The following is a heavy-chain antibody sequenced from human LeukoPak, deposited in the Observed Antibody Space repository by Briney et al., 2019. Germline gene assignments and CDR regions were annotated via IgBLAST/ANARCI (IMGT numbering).Heavy chain of an antibody. Sequence: GGSLRLSCASSGFTFCDYYMSWIRPAPGKGLEWVSYICSSGSTIYYADPVRGRFTISRDNAKNSLYLQMNSLRAEDTAVYYCARDLAYCGGDCYSGYFDYWGQGTLVTVSS. J-gene: IGHJ4*02. D-gene: IGHD2-21*02. CDR1: GFTFCDYY. CDR3: ARDLAYCGGDCYSGYFDY. V-gene: IGHV3-11*01. CDR2: ICSSGSTI.